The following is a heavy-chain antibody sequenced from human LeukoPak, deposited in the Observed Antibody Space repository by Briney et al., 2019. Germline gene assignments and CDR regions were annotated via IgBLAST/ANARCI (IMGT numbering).Heavy chain of an antibody. CDR2: IIPILGIA. D-gene: IGHD3-10*02. V-gene: IGHV1-69*04. CDR1: GGTFSSYA. J-gene: IGHJ6*02. Sequence: SVKVSCKASGGTFSSYAISWVRQAPGQGLEWMGRIIPILGIANYAQKFQGRVTITADKSTSTAYMELSSLRSEDTAVYYCARLGGVRGVIYYYYGMDVWGQGTTVTVSS. CDR3: ARLGGVRGVIYYYYGMDV.